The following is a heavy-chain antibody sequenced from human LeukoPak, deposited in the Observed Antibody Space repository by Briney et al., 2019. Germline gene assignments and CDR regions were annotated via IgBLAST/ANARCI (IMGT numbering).Heavy chain of an antibody. D-gene: IGHD4-23*01. CDR1: GFTFSSYA. CDR2: ISYDGSNK. Sequence: PGGSLRLSCAASGFTFSSYAMHWVRQAPGKGLEWVAVISYDGSNKYYADSVKGRFTISRDNSKNTLYLQMNSLRAEDTAVYYCARAIGKETYYFDYWGQGTLVTVSS. CDR3: ARAIGKETYYFDY. J-gene: IGHJ4*02. V-gene: IGHV3-30-3*01.